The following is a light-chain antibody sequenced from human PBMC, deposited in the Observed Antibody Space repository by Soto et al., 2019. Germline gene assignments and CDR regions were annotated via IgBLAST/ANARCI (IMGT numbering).Light chain of an antibody. Sequence: DIVMTQSPDSLAVSLGERATINCKSSQCVLYSSNNKNYLAWYQQKPGQPPKLLIYWASTRESGVPDRFSGSGSGTDFTLTISSLQAEDVAVYYCQQYYSTPWTFCQGTKVEIK. V-gene: IGKV4-1*01. J-gene: IGKJ1*01. CDR2: WAS. CDR3: QQYYSTPWT. CDR1: QCVLYSSNNKNY.